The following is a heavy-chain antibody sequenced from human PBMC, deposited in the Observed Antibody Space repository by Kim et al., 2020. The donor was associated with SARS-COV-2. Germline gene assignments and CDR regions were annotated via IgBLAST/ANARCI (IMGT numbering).Heavy chain of an antibody. CDR2: INPNSGGT. V-gene: IGHV1-2*06. J-gene: IGHJ5*01. CDR1: GYTFTGYY. CDR3: ARDFSDSSNWYWFDP. Sequence: ASVKVSCKASGYTFTGYYMHWVRQAPGQGLEWMGRINPNSGGTNYAQKFQGRVTMTRDTSISTAYMELSRLISDDTAVYYCARDFSDSSNWYWFDPWGQGTLVTVSS. D-gene: IGHD6-13*01.